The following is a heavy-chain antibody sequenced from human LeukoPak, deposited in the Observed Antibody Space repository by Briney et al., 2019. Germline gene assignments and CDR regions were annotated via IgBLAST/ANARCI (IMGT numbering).Heavy chain of an antibody. D-gene: IGHD3-22*01. CDR3: ARLNDSSGYYLDY. CDR1: GGSFSGYC. V-gene: IGHV4-34*01. Sequence: SETLSLTCAVYGGSFSGYCWSWIRQPPGKGLEWIGEINHSGSTNYNPSLKSRVTISVDTSKNQFSLKLSSVTAADTAVYYCARLNDSSGYYLDYWGQGTLVTVSS. J-gene: IGHJ4*02. CDR2: INHSGST.